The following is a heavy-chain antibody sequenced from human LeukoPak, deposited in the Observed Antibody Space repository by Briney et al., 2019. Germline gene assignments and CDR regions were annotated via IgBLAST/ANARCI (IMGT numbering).Heavy chain of an antibody. CDR2: ISGSGGST. CDR1: GFTFSSYG. Sequence: GGSLRLSCAASGFTFSSYGMSWVRQAPGQGLEWVSAISGSGGSTYYADSVKGRFTISRDNSKNTLYLQMNSLRAEDTAVYYCARNSIAVAGLLGYWGQGTLVTVSS. CDR3: ARNSIAVAGLLGY. V-gene: IGHV3-23*01. J-gene: IGHJ4*02. D-gene: IGHD6-19*01.